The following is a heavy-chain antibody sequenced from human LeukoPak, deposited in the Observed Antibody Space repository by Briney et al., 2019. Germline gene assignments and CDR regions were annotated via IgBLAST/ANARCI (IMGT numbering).Heavy chain of an antibody. Sequence: SVKVSCKASGGTFSSYAISWVRQAPGQGLEWMGGIIPIFGTANYAQKFQGRVTITADESTSTAYMELSSLRSEDTAVYYCASIAASPNYYMDVWGKGTTVTISS. CDR3: ASIAASPNYYMDV. CDR1: GGTFSSYA. D-gene: IGHD6-13*01. J-gene: IGHJ6*03. V-gene: IGHV1-69*13. CDR2: IIPIFGTA.